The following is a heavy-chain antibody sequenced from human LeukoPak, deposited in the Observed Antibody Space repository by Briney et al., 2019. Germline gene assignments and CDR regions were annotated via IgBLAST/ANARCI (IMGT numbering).Heavy chain of an antibody. CDR3: ARDQGSLPVWFYYYMDV. CDR2: ISYNGTNK. D-gene: IGHD3-16*01. CDR1: GFTFSSYA. J-gene: IGHJ6*03. V-gene: IGHV3-30*01. Sequence: GGSLRLSCAASGFTFSSYAMHWVRQAPGKGLEWLAVISYNGTNKYYADSVKGRFTISRDNSKNTLYLQMNSLRDEDTAVYYCARDQGSLPVWFYYYMDVWGSGTTVTVSS.